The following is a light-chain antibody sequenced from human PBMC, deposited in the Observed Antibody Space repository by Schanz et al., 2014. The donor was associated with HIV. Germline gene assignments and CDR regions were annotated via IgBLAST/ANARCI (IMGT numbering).Light chain of an antibody. V-gene: IGLV2-14*03. Sequence: QSVLTQPPSASGSPGQSVTISCTGTSSDVGGYNYVSWYQQHPGNAPKLMIYDVSNRPSGVSNRFSGSKSGNTASLTISGLQAEDEADYYCQSYDSSLSGSVVFGGGTKLTVL. J-gene: IGLJ2*01. CDR2: DVS. CDR1: SSDVGGYNY. CDR3: QSYDSSLSGSVV.